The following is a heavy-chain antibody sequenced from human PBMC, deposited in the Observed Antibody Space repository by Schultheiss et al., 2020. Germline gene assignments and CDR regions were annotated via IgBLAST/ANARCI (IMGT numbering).Heavy chain of an antibody. V-gene: IGHV3-71*01. CDR1: GYAFSSHG. J-gene: IGHJ6*02. D-gene: IGHD6-13*01. CDR2: IRSKAYGGAT. Sequence: GGSLRLSCAASGYAFSSHGMHWVRQAPGKGLEWLSLIRSKAYGGATEFAASVKGRFTTSRDDSKSIAYLQMNSLRAEDTAVYYCVTTPWGSSSWYVAVYYYYGMDVWGQGTTVTVS. CDR3: VTTPWGSSSWYVAVYYYYGMDV.